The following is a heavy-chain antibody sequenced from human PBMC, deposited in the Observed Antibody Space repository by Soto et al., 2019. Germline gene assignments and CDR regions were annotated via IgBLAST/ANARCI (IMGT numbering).Heavy chain of an antibody. CDR3: ARDLDGSGSYYTKY. CDR2: ISPHKDNT. CDR1: GYTFSSIG. J-gene: IGHJ4*02. Sequence: ASVKVSCKTSGYTFSSIGISWVRQAPGQGLEWMGWISPHKDNTYYAQRLQGRVTMTTDTSTSTAHMELRSLRSVDTAVYFCARDLDGSGSYYTKYWGQGTLVTVSS. V-gene: IGHV1-18*01. D-gene: IGHD3-10*01.